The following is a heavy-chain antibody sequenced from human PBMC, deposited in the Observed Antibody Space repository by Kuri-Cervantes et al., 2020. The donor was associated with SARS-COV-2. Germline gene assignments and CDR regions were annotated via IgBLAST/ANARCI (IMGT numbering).Heavy chain of an antibody. J-gene: IGHJ6*03. CDR1: GYTLTELS. CDR3: GSTIAVAGVGVYYHLDV. D-gene: IGHD6-19*01. CDR2: VIPMFDSL. V-gene: IGHV1-69*05. Sequence: SVKVSCKVSGYTLTELSIHWVRQAPGKGLEWMGGVIPMFDSLNYAQKFHGRVTLTTDESTSTAYMELSSLTSEDTAVYYCGSTIAVAGVGVYYHLDVWGKGTTVTVSS.